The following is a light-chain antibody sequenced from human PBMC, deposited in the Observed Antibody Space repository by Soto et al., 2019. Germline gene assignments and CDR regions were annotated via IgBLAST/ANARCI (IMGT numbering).Light chain of an antibody. Sequence: DIQMTQSPSSLSASVGDRVTITCRASQSIRKDLGWYQQKAGKAPKRLIYAASSLQSGVPSRFSGSGSGTEFTLTISSLQPEDFATYYCLQHNVYPPTFGQGTKVEIK. J-gene: IGKJ1*01. CDR3: LQHNVYPPT. V-gene: IGKV1-17*01. CDR2: AAS. CDR1: QSIRKD.